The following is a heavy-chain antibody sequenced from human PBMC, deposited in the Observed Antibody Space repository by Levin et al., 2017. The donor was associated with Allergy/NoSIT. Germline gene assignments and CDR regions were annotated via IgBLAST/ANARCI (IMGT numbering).Heavy chain of an antibody. CDR1: GGTFSSYA. J-gene: IGHJ6*02. Sequence: ASVKVSCKASGGTFSSYAISWVRQAPGQGLEWMGGIIPIFGTANYAQKFQGRVTITADKSTSTAYMELSSLRSEDTAVHYCALAAAELKNYYYYGMDVWGQGITVTVSS. CDR3: ALAAAELKNYYYYGMDV. D-gene: IGHD6-13*01. V-gene: IGHV1-69*06. CDR2: IIPIFGTA.